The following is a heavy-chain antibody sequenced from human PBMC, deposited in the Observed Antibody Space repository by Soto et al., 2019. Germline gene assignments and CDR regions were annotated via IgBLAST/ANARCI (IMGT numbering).Heavy chain of an antibody. J-gene: IGHJ4*02. D-gene: IGHD3-9*01. Sequence: PVESLRLSCAASGFTFSRYAIHWVRQAPGKGLEWVTVMSYDGNQKHYADSVKGRFTVSRDDSENTVFLQMTSLRPEDTATYYCAKDRYFDSYYLDSWGQGTLVTVSS. V-gene: IGHV3-30-3*01. CDR3: AKDRYFDSYYLDS. CDR1: GFTFSRYA. CDR2: MSYDGNQK.